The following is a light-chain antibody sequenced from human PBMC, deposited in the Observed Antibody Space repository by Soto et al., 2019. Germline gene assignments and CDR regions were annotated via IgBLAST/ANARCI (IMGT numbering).Light chain of an antibody. CDR3: HQYNNWWT. CDR2: AAS. CDR1: QSVSSN. Sequence: EIVMTQSPATLSVSPGERATLSCRASQSVSSNLAWYQQKPGQAPRLLISAASTMATGIPARFSGSGSGTEFTLTISSLQSEDFAVYYCHQYNNWWTFGQGTKVEIK. J-gene: IGKJ1*01. V-gene: IGKV3-15*01.